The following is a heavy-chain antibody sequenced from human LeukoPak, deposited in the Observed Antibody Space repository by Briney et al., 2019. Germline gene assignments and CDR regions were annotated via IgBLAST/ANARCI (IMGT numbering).Heavy chain of an antibody. D-gene: IGHD2-2*01. Sequence: QPGRSLRLSCAASGFTFSSYAMHWVRQAPGKGLEWVSYISSSSSTIYYADSVKGRFTISRDNAKNSLYLQMNSLRAEDTAVYYCARDDIVVVPAAISYYYYGMDVWGQGTTVTVSS. CDR3: ARDDIVVVPAAISYYYYGMDV. CDR1: GFTFSSYA. CDR2: ISSSSSTI. V-gene: IGHV3-48*04. J-gene: IGHJ6*02.